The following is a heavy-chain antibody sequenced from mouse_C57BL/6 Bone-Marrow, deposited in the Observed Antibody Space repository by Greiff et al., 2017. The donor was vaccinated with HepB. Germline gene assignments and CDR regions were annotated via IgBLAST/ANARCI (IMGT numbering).Heavy chain of an antibody. Sequence: VQLQQSGAELVRPGTSVKVSCKASGYAFTNYLIEWVKQRPGQGLEWIGVINPGSGGTNYNEKFKGKATLTADKSSSTAYMQLSSLTSEDSAVYFCARGDISDYWGQGTTLTVSS. J-gene: IGHJ2*01. CDR3: ARGDISDY. CDR1: GYAFTNYL. V-gene: IGHV1-54*01. CDR2: INPGSGGT.